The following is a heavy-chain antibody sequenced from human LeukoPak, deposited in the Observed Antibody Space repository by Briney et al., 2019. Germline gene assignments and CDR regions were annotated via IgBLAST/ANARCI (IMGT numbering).Heavy chain of an antibody. J-gene: IGHJ4*02. CDR3: AREISEGFDF. V-gene: IGHV3-21*01. CDR2: FGTRSTSV. D-gene: IGHD3-3*02. Sequence: SGGSLRLSCTASGFTFSGYSMNWIRQAPGKGLEWVSSFGTRSTSVYHAGSVKGRFAISRDNAKNSLYLQMNSLRAEDTALYYCAREISEGFDFWGQGTLVTVSS. CDR1: GFTFSGYS.